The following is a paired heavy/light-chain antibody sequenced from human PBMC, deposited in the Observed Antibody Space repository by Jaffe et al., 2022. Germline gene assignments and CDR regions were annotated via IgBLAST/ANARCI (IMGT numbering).Light chain of an antibody. CDR1: NVRSKS. Sequence: SYVLTQPPSVSVAPGKTARITCGGNNVRSKSVHWYQQKAGQAPLLVIFSGSDRPSGIPERFSGSYSGNTATLTISRVEAGDEADYYCQVWDSSVDHPGSVVFGGGTQLTVL. CDR3: QVWDSSVDHPGSVV. CDR2: SGS. J-gene: IGLJ2*01. V-gene: IGLV3-21*04.
Heavy chain of an antibody. Sequence: QLQLQESGPGLVKPSDTLSLTCSVSGDSKSRGYYYWGWIRQPPGRGLEWIGSVHYSGSTYYNPSLKSRVTISVDTSNKQFSLKLYSVTAADTAVYYCARLPVGYTNDDAPYYYMDVWGKGTTVTVSS. D-gene: IGHD1-1*01. CDR2: VHYSGST. J-gene: IGHJ6*03. CDR1: GDSKSRGYYY. V-gene: IGHV4-39*01. CDR3: ARLPVGYTNDDAPYYYMDV.